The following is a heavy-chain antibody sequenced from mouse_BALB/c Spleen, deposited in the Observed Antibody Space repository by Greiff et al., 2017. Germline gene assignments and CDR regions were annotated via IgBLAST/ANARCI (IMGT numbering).Heavy chain of an antibody. J-gene: IGHJ4*01. CDR1: GYTFTSYW. CDR3: TREFHAMDY. CDR2: LYPGSGST. V-gene: IGHV1S22*01. Sequence: LQQPGSELVRPGASVKLSCKASGYTFTSYWMHWVKQRPGQGLEWIGYLYPGSGSTNYDEKFKSKATLTVDTSSSTAYMQLSSLTSEDSAVYYCTREFHAMDYWGQGTSVTVSS.